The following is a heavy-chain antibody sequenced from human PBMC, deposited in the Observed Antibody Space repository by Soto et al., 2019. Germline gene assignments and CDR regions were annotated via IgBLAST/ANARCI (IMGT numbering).Heavy chain of an antibody. CDR2: IYSGGST. V-gene: IGHV3-53*01. CDR3: ARDGAYSDQFDY. J-gene: IGHJ4*02. D-gene: IGHD5-12*01. CDR1: GFTVSNNY. Sequence: GGSLRLSCAASGFTVSNNYMSWVRQAPGKGLEWVPVIYSGGSTNYADSVKGRFTISRDNSKNTLYLQMNSLRAEDTAVYYCARDGAYSDQFDYWGQGTLVTVSS.